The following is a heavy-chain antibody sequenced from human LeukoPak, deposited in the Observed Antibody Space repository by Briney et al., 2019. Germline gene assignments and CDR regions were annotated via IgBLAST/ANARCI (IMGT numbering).Heavy chain of an antibody. V-gene: IGHV4-59*01. J-gene: IGHJ4*02. CDR1: GCSLSSYF. D-gene: IGHD6-13*01. CDR3: ARQPSSWFTSFDS. Sequence: SETLSLTCTVSGCSLSSYFWSWIRQPPGKGLEWIAYIYYSGSTNYNPSLKSRVTISVDTSKNQFSLKLSSVTAADTAVYYCARQPSSWFTSFDSWGQGTLVTVSS. CDR2: IYYSGST.